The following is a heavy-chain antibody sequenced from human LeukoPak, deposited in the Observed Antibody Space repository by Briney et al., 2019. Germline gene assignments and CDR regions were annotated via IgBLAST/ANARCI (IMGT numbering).Heavy chain of an antibody. CDR1: GFTFSSYW. CDR2: IKQDGSEK. J-gene: IGHJ4*02. Sequence: PGGSLRLSCAASGFTFSSYWMSWVRQAAGKGLEWVANIKQDGSEKYYVDSVKGRFTISRDNAKNSLYLQMNSLRAEDTAVYYCARAHRSGWSSPFDYWGQGTLVTASS. D-gene: IGHD6-19*01. CDR3: ARAHRSGWSSPFDY. V-gene: IGHV3-7*01.